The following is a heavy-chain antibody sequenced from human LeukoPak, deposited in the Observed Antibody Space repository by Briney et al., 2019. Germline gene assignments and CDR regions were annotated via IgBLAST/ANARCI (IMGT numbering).Heavy chain of an antibody. CDR3: ARGGDSSAFNWFDP. D-gene: IGHD3-22*01. CDR1: GFTFSRYG. V-gene: IGHV3-33*01. J-gene: IGHJ5*02. CDR2: IWYDGTKK. Sequence: GGSLRLSCAPSGFTFSRYGMHWVRQAPGKGLEWVALIWYDGTKKYYADSVKGRFTISRDNSKNTLNLQMNSLRAEDTAVYYCARGGDSSAFNWFDPWGRGTLVTVSS.